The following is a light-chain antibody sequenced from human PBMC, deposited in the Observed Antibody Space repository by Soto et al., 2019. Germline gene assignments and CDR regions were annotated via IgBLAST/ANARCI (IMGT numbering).Light chain of an antibody. CDR2: EVI. CDR3: CSYTSSSTSFV. V-gene: IGLV2-14*01. CDR1: SSDVGGYNY. J-gene: IGLJ1*01. Sequence: QSVLTQPAAVSGSPGQSNTISCTGTSSDVGGYNYVSWYQQHPGKAPKLMIYEVINRPSGVSIRFSGSKSGNTASLTISGLQAEDEADYYCCSYTSSSTSFVFGTGTKLTVL.